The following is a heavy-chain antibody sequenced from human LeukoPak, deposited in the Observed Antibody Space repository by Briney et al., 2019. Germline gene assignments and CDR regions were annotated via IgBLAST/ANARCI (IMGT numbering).Heavy chain of an antibody. J-gene: IGHJ4*02. CDR3: AKNIGGLDY. D-gene: IGHD2/OR15-2a*01. Sequence: GGTLRLSCAASGFTFSSYGMTWVRQAPGKGLEWVSGISGSDGSTYYSDSVKGRFTISKDNSKNTLYLQMNNLRAEDTARYCCAKNIGGLDYWGQGTLVTVSS. V-gene: IGHV3-23*01. CDR1: GFTFSSYG. CDR2: ISGSDGST.